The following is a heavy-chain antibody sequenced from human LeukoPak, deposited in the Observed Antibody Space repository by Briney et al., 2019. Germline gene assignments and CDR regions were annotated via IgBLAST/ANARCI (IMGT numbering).Heavy chain of an antibody. Sequence: GGSLRLSCAASGFTFSTYAMHWVRQAPGKGLEWVAVISHDGSNKYYADSVKGRFTISRDNSKNTLYLQMNSLRAEDTAVYYCARVVVSSSSDYFNYWGQGTLVTVSS. V-gene: IGHV3-30*04. CDR1: GFTFSTYA. D-gene: IGHD6-6*01. CDR2: ISHDGSNK. J-gene: IGHJ4*02. CDR3: ARVVVSSSSDYFNY.